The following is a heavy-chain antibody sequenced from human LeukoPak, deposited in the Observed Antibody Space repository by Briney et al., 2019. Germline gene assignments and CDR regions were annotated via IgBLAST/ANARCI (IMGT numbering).Heavy chain of an antibody. V-gene: IGHV3-53*01. Sequence: GGSLRLSCAASGFTVSSNYMSWVRQAPGKGLEWVSVIYSGGSTYYADSVKGRFTISRDNSKNTLYLQMNSLRAEDTAVYYCARVQSSGWLLDYWGQGTLVTASS. CDR3: ARVQSSGWLLDY. CDR2: IYSGGST. CDR1: GFTVSSNY. D-gene: IGHD6-19*01. J-gene: IGHJ4*02.